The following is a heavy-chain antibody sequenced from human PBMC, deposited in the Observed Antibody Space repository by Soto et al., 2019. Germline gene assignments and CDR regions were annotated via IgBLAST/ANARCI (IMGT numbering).Heavy chain of an antibody. Sequence: EVQLLESGGDLVQPGGSLRLSCAASGFTFSSYAMNWVRQAPGKGLEWVSGISDSGGSTYYADSVKGRFTISRDNSKNTLYLEMNSLRAEDTAVYYCAKGLTSGRDASDIWGQGTMVTVSS. CDR3: AKGLTSGRDASDI. V-gene: IGHV3-23*01. CDR2: ISDSGGST. D-gene: IGHD2-15*01. CDR1: GFTFSSYA. J-gene: IGHJ3*02.